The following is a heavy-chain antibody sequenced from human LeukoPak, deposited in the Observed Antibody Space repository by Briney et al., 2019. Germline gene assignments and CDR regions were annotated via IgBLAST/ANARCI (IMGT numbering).Heavy chain of an antibody. D-gene: IGHD2-8*01. CDR2: IIGDGTRT. V-gene: IGHV3-74*01. CDR3: LRVDDTNGHNWFDP. CDR1: GFTFSFYA. Sequence: GGSLRLSCAASGFTFSFYAMSWVRQAPGKGPVWVSRIIGDGTRTDYADSVKGRFTISRDNAKSTLYLQMNSLTVEDTAVYYCLRVDDTNGHNWFDPWGQGTLVTVSS. J-gene: IGHJ5*02.